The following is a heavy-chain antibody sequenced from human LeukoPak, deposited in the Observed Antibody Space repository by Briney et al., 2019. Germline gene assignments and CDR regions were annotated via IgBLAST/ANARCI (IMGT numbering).Heavy chain of an antibody. CDR2: IYYSGST. V-gene: IGHV4-39*01. Sequence: SETLSLTCTVSGGSISSSSYHWGWIRQPPGKGLEWIGGIYYSGSTYYNPSLKSRVTISVDTSKNQFSLKLSSVTAADTAVYYCARQDTMGPDYWGQGTLVTVSS. CDR1: GGSISSSSYH. D-gene: IGHD3-10*01. J-gene: IGHJ4*02. CDR3: ARQDTMGPDY.